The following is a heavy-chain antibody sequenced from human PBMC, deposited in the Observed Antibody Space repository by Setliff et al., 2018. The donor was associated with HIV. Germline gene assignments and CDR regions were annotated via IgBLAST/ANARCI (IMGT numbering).Heavy chain of an antibody. V-gene: IGHV3-74*01. CDR2: VNNDGSAT. D-gene: IGHD4-4*01. J-gene: IGHJ4*02. Sequence: PVGSLRLSCAASGFTFSTYWMHWVRQAPGKGLVWVSRVNNDGSATNYADSVKGRFTISRDNAKNTVFLQMNSLRAEDTALYYCARIATTMTPNDFWGQGTLVTVSS. CDR1: GFTFSTYW. CDR3: ARIATTMTPNDF.